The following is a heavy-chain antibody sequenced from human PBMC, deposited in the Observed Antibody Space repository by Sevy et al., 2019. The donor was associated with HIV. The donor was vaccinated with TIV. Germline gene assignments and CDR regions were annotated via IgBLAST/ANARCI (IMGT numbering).Heavy chain of an antibody. CDR2: LSYDGSTQ. J-gene: IGHJ4*02. V-gene: IGHV3-30*04. Sequence: GGSLRLSCAASGFSVSSHAMHWVRQAPGKGLEWVALLSYDGSTQYYADSVKGRFSISRDNSKNILYLQMNSLRPADTALYYCTRDAGYSVGSYPSNDWGQGTLVTVSS. CDR3: TRDAGYSVGSYPSND. D-gene: IGHD6-19*01. CDR1: GFSVSSHA.